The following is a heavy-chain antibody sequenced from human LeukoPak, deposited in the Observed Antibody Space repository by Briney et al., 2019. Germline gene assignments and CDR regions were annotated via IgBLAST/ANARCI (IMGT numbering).Heavy chain of an antibody. Sequence: SETLSLTCAVSGYSISSGYYWGWIRQPPGKGLEWIGSIYHSGSTYYNPSLKSPVTISVDTSKNQFSLKLSSVTAADTAVYYCASWLPSPAGIWGQGTMVTVSS. CDR1: GYSISSGYY. J-gene: IGHJ3*02. D-gene: IGHD5-12*01. V-gene: IGHV4-38-2*01. CDR3: ASWLPSPAGI. CDR2: IYHSGST.